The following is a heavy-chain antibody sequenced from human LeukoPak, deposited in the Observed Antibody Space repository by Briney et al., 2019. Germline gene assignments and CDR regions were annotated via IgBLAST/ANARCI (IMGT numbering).Heavy chain of an antibody. D-gene: IGHD2-15*01. CDR2: IFPGESDT. V-gene: IGHV5-51*01. CDR3: ARGICSAGSCHGEYYFDY. Sequence: GGALQISFKGSGYLFSNYWIGWGRPMPGKGGEGMGIIFPGESDTRYSPSFEGRVTISADKSINTAHLQWSSLKASDSGVYYCARGICSAGSCHGEYYFDYWGQGTLVTVAS. CDR1: GYLFSNYW. J-gene: IGHJ4*02.